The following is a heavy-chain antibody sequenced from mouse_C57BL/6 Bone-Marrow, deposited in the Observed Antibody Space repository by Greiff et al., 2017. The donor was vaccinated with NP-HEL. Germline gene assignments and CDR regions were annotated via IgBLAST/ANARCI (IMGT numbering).Heavy chain of an antibody. Sequence: EVKLVESGEGLVKPGGSLKLSCAASGFTFSSYAMSWVRQTPEKRLEWVAYISSGGGYIYYADTVKGRFTISRDNARTTLYLQMSSLKSEDTAFYYCTSSYYCGSYSELAYWGQGTLVTVSA. J-gene: IGHJ3*01. CDR3: TSSYYCGSYSELAY. CDR2: ISSGGGYI. V-gene: IGHV5-9-1*02. CDR1: GFTFSSYA. D-gene: IGHD1-1*01.